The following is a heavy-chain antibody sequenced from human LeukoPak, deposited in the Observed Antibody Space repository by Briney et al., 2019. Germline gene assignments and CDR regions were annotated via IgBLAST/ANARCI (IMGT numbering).Heavy chain of an antibody. CDR3: ARSGAQLKTAFDY. Sequence: SETLSLTCAVSGGSISSRNWWSWVRQPPGKGLEWIGEIYHSGSTNYNPSLKSRVTISVDKSKNQFSLKLSSVTAADTAVYYCARSGAQLKTAFDYWGQGTLVTVSS. CDR1: GGSISSRNW. J-gene: IGHJ4*02. V-gene: IGHV4-4*02. CDR2: IYHSGST. D-gene: IGHD2-15*01.